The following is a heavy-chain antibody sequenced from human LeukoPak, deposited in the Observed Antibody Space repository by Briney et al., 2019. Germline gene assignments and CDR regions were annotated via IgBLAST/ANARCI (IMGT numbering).Heavy chain of an antibody. CDR2: INSDGSEG. D-gene: IGHD3-10*01. CDR1: GFTFSGFW. Sequence: GGSLRLSCAVSGFTFSGFWMSWSRQAPGKGLEWVASINSDGSEGYYADVVKGRFTISRDNAKNSLYLQLNSLRAEDTAMYYCAGDRGYLQFDYWGQGTLVTVSS. V-gene: IGHV3-7*03. CDR3: AGDRGYLQFDY. J-gene: IGHJ4*02.